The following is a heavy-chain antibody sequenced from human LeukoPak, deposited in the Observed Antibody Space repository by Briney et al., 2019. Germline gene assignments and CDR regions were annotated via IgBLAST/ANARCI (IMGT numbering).Heavy chain of an antibody. D-gene: IGHD3-22*01. CDR1: GGSISSGGYY. CDR2: IYYSGST. CDR3: ARDSGTWAYYYDSSGAFDI. Sequence: SETLSLTCTVSGGSISSGGYYWSWIRQPPGKGLEWIGYIYYSGSTNYNPSLKSRVTISVDTSKNQFSLKLSSVTAADTAVYYCARDSGTWAYYYDSSGAFDIWGQGTMVTVSS. J-gene: IGHJ3*02. V-gene: IGHV4-61*08.